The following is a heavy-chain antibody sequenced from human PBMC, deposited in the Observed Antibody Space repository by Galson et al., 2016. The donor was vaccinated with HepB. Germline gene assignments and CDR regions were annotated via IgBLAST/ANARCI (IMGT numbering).Heavy chain of an antibody. Sequence: SLRLSCAASGFTFSSYWMHWVRQGPGKGLVWVSRIKTDGTSINYADSVKGRFTISRDNAKNTLYLQMNSLRAEDTAVYYCARDAVAGYYYNGMDVWGQGTTVTVSS. CDR1: GFTFSSYW. CDR3: ARDAVAGYYYNGMDV. J-gene: IGHJ6*02. V-gene: IGHV3-74*01. D-gene: IGHD6-19*01. CDR2: IKTDGTSI.